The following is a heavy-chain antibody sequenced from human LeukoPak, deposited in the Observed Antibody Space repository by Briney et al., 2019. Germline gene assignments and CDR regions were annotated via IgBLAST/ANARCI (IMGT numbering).Heavy chain of an antibody. D-gene: IGHD3-10*01. J-gene: IGHJ4*02. Sequence: SETLSLTCAVYGGSFSGYYWSWIRQPPGKGLEWIGEINHSGCTNYNPSLKSRVTISVDTSKNQFSLKLSSVTAADTAVYYCARGRYYGSGSSPFDYWGQGTLVTVSS. CDR2: INHSGCT. CDR3: ARGRYYGSGSSPFDY. CDR1: GGSFSGYY. V-gene: IGHV4-34*01.